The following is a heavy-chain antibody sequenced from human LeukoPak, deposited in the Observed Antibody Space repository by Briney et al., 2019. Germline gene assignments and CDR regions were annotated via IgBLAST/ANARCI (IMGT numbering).Heavy chain of an antibody. CDR3: AKYRSAWSFDY. D-gene: IGHD6-13*01. J-gene: IGHJ4*02. V-gene: IGHV3-23*01. CDR1: GFTFSSYA. Sequence: QPGGSLRLSCAASGFTFSSYALTWVRQATGKGLEWVSAISGNGGSTNYADSVKGRFTISRDNSKNTLYLQVNSLRAEDTAVYYCAKYRSAWSFDYWGQGTLVTVSS. CDR2: ISGNGGST.